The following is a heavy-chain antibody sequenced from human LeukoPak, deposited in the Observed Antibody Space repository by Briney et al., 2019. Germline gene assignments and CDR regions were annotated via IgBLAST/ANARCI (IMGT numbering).Heavy chain of an antibody. J-gene: IGHJ4*02. Sequence: MTGGSLRLSCAASGFSFNDAWMNWVRQAPGKGLEWVGRIKRRSDGGTPDYAAPVQGRFTISRDESQNTLYLQMNSLKTGDTAVYYCTTDTRRIATFAWGQGTLVTIAA. V-gene: IGHV3-15*07. D-gene: IGHD2-2*01. CDR3: TTDTRRIATFA. CDR1: GFSFNDAW. CDR2: IKRRSDGGTP.